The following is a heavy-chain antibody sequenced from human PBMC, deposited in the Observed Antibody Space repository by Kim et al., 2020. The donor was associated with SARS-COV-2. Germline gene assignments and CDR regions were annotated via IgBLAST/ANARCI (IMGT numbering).Heavy chain of an antibody. CDR3: AKDIGYSSGWGFVRRHYYYMDV. CDR1: GFTFDDYA. D-gene: IGHD6-19*01. J-gene: IGHJ6*03. V-gene: IGHV3-43*02. Sequence: GGSLRLSCAASGFTFDDYAMHWVRQAPGKGLEWVSLISGDGGSTYYADSVKGRFTISRDNSKNSLYLQMNSLRTEDTALYYCAKDIGYSSGWGFVRRHYYYMDVWGKGTTVTVSS. CDR2: ISGDGGST.